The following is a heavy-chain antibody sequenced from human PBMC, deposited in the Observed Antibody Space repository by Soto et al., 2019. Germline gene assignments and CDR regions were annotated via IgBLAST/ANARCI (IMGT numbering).Heavy chain of an antibody. Sequence: SGKASGYTFTSYGISWVRQAPGQGLEWMRWISAYNGNTNYAQKLQGRVTMTTDTSTSTAYMELRSLRSDDTAVYYCARDLITMVRGVMYYYYYGMDVWGQGTTVTVSS. CDR1: GYTFTSYG. CDR2: ISAYNGNT. D-gene: IGHD3-10*01. V-gene: IGHV1-18*04. CDR3: ARDLITMVRGVMYYYYYGMDV. J-gene: IGHJ6*02.